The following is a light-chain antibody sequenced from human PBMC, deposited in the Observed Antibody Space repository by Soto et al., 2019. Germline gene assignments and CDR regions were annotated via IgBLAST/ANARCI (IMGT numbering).Light chain of an antibody. Sequence: EIVLTQSPGTLSLSPGERATLSCRASQSVSTNLAWYQQKPGQVPSLLIYGTSTRASGIPARFSGSGSGTDFTLTISRLEPEDFAVYYCQQYGSSPRTFGQGTKVDIK. CDR3: QQYGSSPRT. CDR1: QSVSTN. V-gene: IGKV3-20*01. J-gene: IGKJ1*01. CDR2: GTS.